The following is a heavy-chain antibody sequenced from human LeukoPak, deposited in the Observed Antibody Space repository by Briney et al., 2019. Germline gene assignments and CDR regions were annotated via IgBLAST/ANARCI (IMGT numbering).Heavy chain of an antibody. Sequence: SETLSLTCAVYGGSFSGYYWSWIRQPPGKGLEWIGEINHSGSTNYNPSLKSRVTISVDTSKNQFSLKLSSVTAADTAVYYCARGSSWVYCDYWGQGALVTVSS. V-gene: IGHV4-34*01. CDR2: INHSGST. D-gene: IGHD6-13*01. CDR3: ARGSSWVYCDY. CDR1: GGSFSGYY. J-gene: IGHJ4*02.